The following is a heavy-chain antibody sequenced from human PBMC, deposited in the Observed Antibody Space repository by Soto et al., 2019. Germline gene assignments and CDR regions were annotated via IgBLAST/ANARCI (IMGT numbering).Heavy chain of an antibody. J-gene: IGHJ4*02. V-gene: IGHV3-23*01. CDR1: GFIFSNYA. D-gene: IGHD2-21*01. CDR2: ISGSGAHK. CDR3: ARDLVAKPDY. Sequence: EAQLLESGGGLVQPGGSLRLSCAVSGFIFSNYAMSWVRQAPGKGLEWVSLISGSGAHKYYADSVKGRFTISRDSSKNTLYLQMSSLRAEDTAVYYCARDLVAKPDYWGQGTLVTGSS.